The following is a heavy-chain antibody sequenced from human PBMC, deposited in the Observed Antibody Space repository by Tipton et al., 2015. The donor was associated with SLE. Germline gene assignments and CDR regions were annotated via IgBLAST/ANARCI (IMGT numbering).Heavy chain of an antibody. Sequence: LRLSCTVFGGSISSYYWSWIRQPAGGGLEWIGRIYTNENTNYNPSLKSRVTMSVDTSKNHISLKLISVTAADTAVYYCAREFLNPVTTVHYYFDLWGRGTLVTVSS. CDR2: IYTNENT. CDR1: GGSISSYY. V-gene: IGHV4-4*07. J-gene: IGHJ2*01. D-gene: IGHD4-11*01. CDR3: AREFLNPVTTVHYYFDL.